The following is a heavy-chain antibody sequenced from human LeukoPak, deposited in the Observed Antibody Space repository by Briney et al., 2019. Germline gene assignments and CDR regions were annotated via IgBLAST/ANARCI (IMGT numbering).Heavy chain of an antibody. CDR1: GFTFGKYW. J-gene: IGHJ4*02. D-gene: IGHD3-3*01. V-gene: IGHV3-7*03. CDR2: IKLDGSEK. Sequence: GFLRLSCVASGFTFGKYWMSWVRQAPGKGLEWVANIKLDGSEKNYVDSVKGRFTISRDNTKNSLYLQMNSLRVEGTAVFYCARDQYDTWSRRGDFDSWGQGTLVIVSS. CDR3: ARDQYDTWSRRGDFDS.